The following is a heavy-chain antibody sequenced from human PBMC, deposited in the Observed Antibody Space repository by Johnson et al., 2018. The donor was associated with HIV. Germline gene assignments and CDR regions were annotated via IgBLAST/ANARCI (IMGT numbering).Heavy chain of an antibody. D-gene: IGHD6-13*01. Sequence: VQPVESGGALVQPGGSPRLSCAASGFTFDHYWMHWVRQAPGKGLVWVSHIHSDGSTTSYADSLKGRFTISRDNAKNTLYLQMNRLRAEDTAVYYCALSGGAAAYDAFDIWGQGTMVTVSS. J-gene: IGHJ3*02. CDR2: IHSDGSTT. CDR1: GFTFDHYW. V-gene: IGHV3-74*01. CDR3: ALSGGAAAYDAFDI.